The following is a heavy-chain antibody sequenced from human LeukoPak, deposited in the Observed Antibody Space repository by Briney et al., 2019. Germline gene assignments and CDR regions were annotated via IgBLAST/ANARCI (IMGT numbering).Heavy chain of an antibody. D-gene: IGHD3-3*01. CDR3: AILRAYYDFWSGYYTVDY. V-gene: IGHV1-24*01. CDR2: FDPEDGET. Sequence: ASVKVSCKASGYLFSTYGLSWVRQAPGQGLEWMGGFDPEDGETIYAQKFQGRVTMTEDTSTDTAYMELSSLRSEDTAVYYCAILRAYYDFWSGYYTVDYRGQGTLVTVSS. CDR1: GYLFSTYG. J-gene: IGHJ4*02.